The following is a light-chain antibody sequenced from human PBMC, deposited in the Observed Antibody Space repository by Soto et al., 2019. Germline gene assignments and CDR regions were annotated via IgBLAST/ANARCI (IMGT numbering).Light chain of an antibody. CDR2: DVT. CDR1: SNDVGGYKY. J-gene: IGLJ2*01. CDR3: SSYTTSRSVI. V-gene: IGLV2-14*03. Sequence: QSALTQPASVSGSPGQSITISCTGTSNDVGGYKYVSWYQQHPGKAPQLIIYDVTHRPSGVSNRFSGSKSDNTASLTISGLQAEDEADYYCSSYTTSRSVIFGGGTKLTVL.